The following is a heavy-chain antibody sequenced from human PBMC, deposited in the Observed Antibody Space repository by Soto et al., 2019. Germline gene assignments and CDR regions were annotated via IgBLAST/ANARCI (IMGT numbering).Heavy chain of an antibody. CDR1: AFSLSTSGVG. CDR3: ARLVAAGITYYFDS. J-gene: IGHJ4*02. V-gene: IGHV2-5*02. D-gene: IGHD2-21*01. CDR2: IYWDDDK. Sequence: QITLKESGPTLVKPTQTLTLTCTFSAFSLSTSGVGVGWIRQPPGKALEWLTFIYWDDDKRYSPSLKSRLTLXXXPXXTQEVLTMTNMDPVDTATYYCARLVAAGITYYFDSWGQGTLVTVSS.